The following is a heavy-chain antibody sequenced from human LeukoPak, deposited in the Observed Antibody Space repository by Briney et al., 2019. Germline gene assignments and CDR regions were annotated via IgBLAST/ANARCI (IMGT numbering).Heavy chain of an antibody. V-gene: IGHV3-23*01. CDR2: IISTGTT. CDR3: ATAKYDYGDPVGWFDP. D-gene: IGHD4-17*01. CDR1: GFTFSTSA. J-gene: IGHJ5*02. Sequence: EGSLRLSCAASGFTFSTSAMTWVRQAPGKGLEWVSGIISTGTTYYADSVRGRFTISRDNSKNTLYLLMTSLRVEDTAVYYCATAKYDYGDPVGWFDPWGPGTLVTVSS.